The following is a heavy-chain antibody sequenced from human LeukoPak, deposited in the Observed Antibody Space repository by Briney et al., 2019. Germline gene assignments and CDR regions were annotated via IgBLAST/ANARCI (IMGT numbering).Heavy chain of an antibody. CDR3: TSGLIAIESDNNLYQYMDV. V-gene: IGHV3-21*01. CDR1: GFTFSVYS. J-gene: IGHJ6*03. D-gene: IGHD2-21*01. CDR2: ITSKSNYI. Sequence: GGSLRLSGSGTGFTFSVYSMNWVRQARGKGLEWVSSITSKSNYIYYADSVKGRFTISRDNAMNSVFLQLNSLRAEDSAVYYCTSGLIAIESDNNLYQYMDVWGKGTTVTVSS.